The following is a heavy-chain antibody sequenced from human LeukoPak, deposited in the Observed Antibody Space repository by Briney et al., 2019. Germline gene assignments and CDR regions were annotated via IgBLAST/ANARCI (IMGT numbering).Heavy chain of an antibody. J-gene: IGHJ6*03. CDR2: ISSSSSYI. V-gene: IGHV3-21*01. CDR1: GFTFSSYS. CDR3: ARAGGFKWLFGEIHPVISYYYYYMDV. D-gene: IGHD3-22*01. Sequence: KPGGSLRLSCAASGFTFSSYSMNWVRQAPGKGLEWVSSISSSSSYIYYADSVKGRFTISRDNAKNSLYLQMNSLRAEDTAVYYCARAGGFKWLFGEIHPVISYYYYYMDVWGKGTTVTISS.